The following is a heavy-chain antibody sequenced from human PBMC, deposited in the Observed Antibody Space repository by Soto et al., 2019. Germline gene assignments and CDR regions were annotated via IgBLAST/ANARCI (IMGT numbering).Heavy chain of an antibody. CDR3: ARDDYTYGVY. J-gene: IGHJ4*02. D-gene: IGHD3-3*01. Sequence: PGGSLRLSCAACGFSFRDYFMSWIRQAPGKGLEWVSYIGPYGNSIYYADSVKGRFTISRDDAKKSLYLHMNNLRAEDTAVYYCARDDYTYGVYWGQGSLVTVSS. V-gene: IGHV3-11*01. CDR2: IGPYGNSI. CDR1: GFSFRDYF.